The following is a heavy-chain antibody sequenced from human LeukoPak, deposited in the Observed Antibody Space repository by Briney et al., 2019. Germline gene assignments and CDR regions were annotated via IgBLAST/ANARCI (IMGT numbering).Heavy chain of an antibody. D-gene: IGHD3-10*01. J-gene: IGHJ6*02. Sequence: GASVKVSCKASGYTFTSYGISWVRQAPGQGLEWMGWISAYNGNTDYAQKLQGRVTMTTDTSTSTAYMELRSLRSDDTAVYYCAREIGRVRGGKPNKYGMDVWGQGTTVTVSS. CDR3: AREIGRVRGGKPNKYGMDV. CDR1: GYTFTSYG. CDR2: ISAYNGNT. V-gene: IGHV1-18*01.